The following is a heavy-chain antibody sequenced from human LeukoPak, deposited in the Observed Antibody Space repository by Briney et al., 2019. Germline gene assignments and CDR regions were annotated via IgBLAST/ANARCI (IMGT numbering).Heavy chain of an antibody. J-gene: IGHJ4*02. D-gene: IGHD2-15*01. V-gene: IGHV3-30*02. CDR2: IRYDGSNK. CDR1: GFTFSSYG. Sequence: GGSLRLSCAASGFTFSSYGMHWVRQAPGKGLEWVAFIRYDGSNKYYADSVKGRFTISRDNSKNTLYLQMNSLRAEDTAVYYCAREVREIVVVIAADYWGQGSLVTVSS. CDR3: AREVREIVVVIAADY.